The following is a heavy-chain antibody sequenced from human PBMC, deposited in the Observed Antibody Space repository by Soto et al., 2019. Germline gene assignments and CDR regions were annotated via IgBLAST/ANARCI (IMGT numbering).Heavy chain of an antibody. J-gene: IGHJ5*02. D-gene: IGHD6-25*01. Sequence: SETLSLTCAVSGGSISSGGYSWSWIRQPPGKGLEWIGYIYHSGSTYYNPSLKSRVTISVDRSKNQFSLKLSSVTAADTAVYYCAREGSSAEGDWFDPWGQGTLVTVSS. V-gene: IGHV4-30-2*01. CDR1: GGSISSGGYS. CDR2: IYHSGST. CDR3: AREGSSAEGDWFDP.